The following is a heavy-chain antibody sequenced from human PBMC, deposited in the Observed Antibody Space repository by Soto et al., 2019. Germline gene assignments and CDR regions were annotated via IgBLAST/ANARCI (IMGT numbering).Heavy chain of an antibody. CDR1: GVSISSAGYY. Sequence: SETLSLTCTVCGVSISSAGYYSTCIHLRAVGALEWMGDMYYSGNTNYNPSLKARITISADTSKKQFSLELRSVTAADTAVYYCATQPRYDSSGYFSYWGQGRLVTVSS. D-gene: IGHD3-22*01. J-gene: IGHJ4*02. CDR2: MYYSGNT. V-gene: IGHV4-31*03. CDR3: ATQPRYDSSGYFSY.